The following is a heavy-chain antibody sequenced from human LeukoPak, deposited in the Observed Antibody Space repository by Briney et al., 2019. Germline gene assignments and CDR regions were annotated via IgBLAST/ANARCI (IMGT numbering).Heavy chain of an antibody. CDR2: INPNSGGT. CDR3: ARWDMDIVVVPAKDAFDI. Sequence: VKVSCKASGYTFTGYYMHWVRQAPGQGLEWMGWINPNSGGTNYAQKFQGWVTMTRDTSISTAYMELSRLRSDDTAVYYCARWDMDIVVVPAKDAFDIWGQGTLVTVSS. CDR1: GYTFTGYY. J-gene: IGHJ3*02. V-gene: IGHV1-2*04. D-gene: IGHD2-2*03.